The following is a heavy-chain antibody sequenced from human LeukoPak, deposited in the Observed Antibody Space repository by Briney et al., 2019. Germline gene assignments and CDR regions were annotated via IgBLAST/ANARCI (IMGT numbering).Heavy chain of an antibody. CDR3: ARGITTGDD. CDR1: GFTFSSYG. V-gene: IGHV3-23*01. CDR2: IGGRDGST. Sequence: GGSLRLSCAASGFTFSSYGMSWVRQAPGKGLEWVSAIGGRDGSTYYADSVKGRFTISRDNSKNTLYLQMNSLRAEDTAVYYCARGITTGDDWGQGTLVTVSS. D-gene: IGHD1-1*01. J-gene: IGHJ4*02.